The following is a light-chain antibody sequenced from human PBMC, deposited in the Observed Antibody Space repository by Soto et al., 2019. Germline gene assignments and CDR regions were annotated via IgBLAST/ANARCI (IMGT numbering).Light chain of an antibody. J-gene: IGKJ1*01. CDR1: QGISSY. CDR3: QQYSSYWT. V-gene: IGKV1-9*01. Sequence: IKLTQSPSSLSASVGDRVTITCRASQGISSYLAWYQQKPGKAPKLLIYAASTLQSGVPSRFSGGGSGTEFTLTISSLQPDDFATYYCQQYSSYWTFGQGSKVDI. CDR2: AAS.